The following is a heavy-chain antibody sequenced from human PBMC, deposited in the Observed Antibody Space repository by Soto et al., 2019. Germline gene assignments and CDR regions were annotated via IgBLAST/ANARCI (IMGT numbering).Heavy chain of an antibody. J-gene: IGHJ4*03. Sequence: GGSLRLSCAASGFNVSTNYMTWVRQAPGKGLEWVSVIYSGGTTYYADSVKGRFIISRDNFKNTLYLQMNNLRAEHTALYYCARGSGSLYYFHYWGQGTLVTVSS. CDR2: IYSGGTT. CDR3: ARGSGSLYYFHY. CDR1: GFNVSTNY. D-gene: IGHD1-26*01. V-gene: IGHV3-53*01.